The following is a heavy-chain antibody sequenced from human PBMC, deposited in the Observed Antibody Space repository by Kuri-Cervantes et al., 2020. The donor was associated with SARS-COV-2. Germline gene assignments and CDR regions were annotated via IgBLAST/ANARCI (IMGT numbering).Heavy chain of an antibody. V-gene: IGHV3-30-3*01. CDR2: ISYDGNNK. CDR1: GFTFSSYA. CDR3: AKDRASLEDIVVVPAAGMDY. Sequence: GGSLRLSCAASGFTFSSYAMHWVRQAPGKGLEWVAVISYDGNNKYYADSVKGRFTISRNNSKNTLYLQMNSLRAEDTAVYYCAKDRASLEDIVVVPAAGMDYWGQGTLVTVSS. J-gene: IGHJ4*02. D-gene: IGHD2-2*01.